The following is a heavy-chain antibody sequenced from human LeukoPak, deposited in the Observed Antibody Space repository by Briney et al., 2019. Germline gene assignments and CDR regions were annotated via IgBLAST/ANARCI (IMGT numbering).Heavy chain of an antibody. CDR1: GFAFSNAW. CDR2: ISGSGGST. CDR3: AKWVLSVTYYYDSSGYYSGVDY. J-gene: IGHJ4*02. Sequence: GGSLRLSCVASGFAFSNAWMNWVRQAPGKGLEWVSAISGSGGSTYYADSVKGRFTISRDNSKNTLYLQMNSLRAEDTAVYYCAKWVLSVTYYYDSSGYYSGVDYWGQGTLVTVSS. V-gene: IGHV3-23*01. D-gene: IGHD3-22*01.